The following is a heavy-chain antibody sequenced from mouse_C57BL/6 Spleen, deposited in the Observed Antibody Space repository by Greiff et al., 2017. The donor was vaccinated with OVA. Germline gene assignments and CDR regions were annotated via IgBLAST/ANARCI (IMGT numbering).Heavy chain of an antibody. CDR2: INPNNGGT. J-gene: IGHJ1*03. V-gene: IGHV1-22*01. CDR3: ARGTTVVARWYFDV. D-gene: IGHD1-1*01. CDR1: GYTFTDYN. Sequence: EVQLQQSGPELVKPGASVKMSCKASGYTFTDYNMHWVKQSPGQSLEWIGYINPNNGGTSYNQKFKGKATLTVNKSSSTAYMELRSLTSEESAVYYCARGTTVVARWYFDVWGTGTTVTVSS.